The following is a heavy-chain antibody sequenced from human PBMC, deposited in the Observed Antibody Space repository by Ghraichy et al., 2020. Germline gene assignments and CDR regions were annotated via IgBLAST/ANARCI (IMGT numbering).Heavy chain of an antibody. Sequence: GESLNISCAASGFTFSSYWMHWVRQGPGKGLVWVSRINSDGSSTSYADSVKGRFTISRDNAKNTLYLQMNSLRAEDTGVYNCAREYEAFDIWGQGTMVTFSS. CDR2: INSDGSST. V-gene: IGHV3-74*01. J-gene: IGHJ3*02. CDR3: AREYEAFDI. CDR1: GFTFSSYW.